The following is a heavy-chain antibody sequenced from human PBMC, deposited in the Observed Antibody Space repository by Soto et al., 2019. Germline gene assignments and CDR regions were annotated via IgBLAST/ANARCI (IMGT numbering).Heavy chain of an antibody. J-gene: IGHJ4*02. Sequence: PGESLKISCKASGYTFTTSWIAWVRQMSGQGLEWMGVIYPGDSDIRYSPSFQGHVSISADKSTSTAYLQWMILDASDSGIYYCARQHGSWSYYPFDFWGQGTRVTVSS. CDR1: GYTFTTSW. D-gene: IGHD3-10*01. CDR2: IYPGDSDI. V-gene: IGHV5-51*01. CDR3: ARQHGSWSYYPFDF.